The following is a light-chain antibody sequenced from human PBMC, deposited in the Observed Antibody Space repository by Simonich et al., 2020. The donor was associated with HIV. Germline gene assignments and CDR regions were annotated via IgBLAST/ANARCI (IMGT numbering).Light chain of an antibody. V-gene: IGKV3-15*01. CDR2: GAS. CDR3: QQYNDWPPWT. CDR1: QSVSSN. Sequence: EIVMTQSPATLSVSPGERATLSCRASQSVSSNLAWYQQKPGQAPRLLIYGASTRATGIPARCSGSGSGTVFTLTISSMQSEDFAVYYCQQYNDWPPWTFGQGTKVEIK. J-gene: IGKJ1*01.